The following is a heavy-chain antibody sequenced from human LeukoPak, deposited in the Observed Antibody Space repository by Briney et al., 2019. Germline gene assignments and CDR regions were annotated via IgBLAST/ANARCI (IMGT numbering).Heavy chain of an antibody. J-gene: IGHJ5*02. CDR1: GFTVSSNY. CDR2: IYSGGST. Sequence: GGSLRLSCAASGFTVSSNYMSWIRQAPGKGLEWVSVIYSGGSTYYADSVKGRFTISRDNSKNTLYLQMNSLRAEDTAVYYCARDALGYYYGSGSYYTWFDPWGQGTLVTVSS. CDR3: ARDALGYYYGSGSYYTWFDP. V-gene: IGHV3-53*05. D-gene: IGHD3-10*01.